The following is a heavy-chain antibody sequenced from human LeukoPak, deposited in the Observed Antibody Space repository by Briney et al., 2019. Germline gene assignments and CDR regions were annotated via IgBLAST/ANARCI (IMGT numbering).Heavy chain of an antibody. CDR1: GDSISRSGYY. Sequence: SETLSLTCTVSGDSISRSGYYWGWIRQPPGKGLEWIGNIYYTRSTYYNSSLKSRVTISVDKSKNQFSLKLSSVTAADTAVYYCARGLAAAGPYYFDYWGQGTLVTVSS. CDR2: IYYTRST. V-gene: IGHV4-39*07. CDR3: ARGLAAAGPYYFDY. D-gene: IGHD6-13*01. J-gene: IGHJ4*02.